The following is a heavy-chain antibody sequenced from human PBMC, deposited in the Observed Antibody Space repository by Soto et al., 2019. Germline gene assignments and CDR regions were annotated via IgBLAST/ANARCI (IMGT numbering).Heavy chain of an antibody. Sequence: QVHLVQSGAEVKKPGASVKVSCKGSGYTFTSYGITWVRQAPGQGLEWMGWISAHNGNTDYAQGLQGRVTVTRDTSTSTAYMELRSLRSGDTAVYYCARGRYGDYWGQGALVTVSS. CDR1: GYTFTSYG. D-gene: IGHD1-1*01. V-gene: IGHV1-18*01. J-gene: IGHJ4*02. CDR3: ARGRYGDY. CDR2: ISAHNGNT.